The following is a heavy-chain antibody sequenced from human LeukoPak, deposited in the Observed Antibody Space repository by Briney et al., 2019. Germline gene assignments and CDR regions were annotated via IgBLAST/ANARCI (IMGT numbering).Heavy chain of an antibody. J-gene: IGHJ5*02. Sequence: PGGSLRLSCAASGFTFSSYEMNWVRQAPGKGLEWVSYISSSGSTIYYADSVKGRFTISRDNAKNSLYLQMNSLRAEDTAVYYCARDGPNWGFIASTNWFDPWGQGTLVTVSS. D-gene: IGHD7-27*01. CDR3: ARDGPNWGFIASTNWFDP. V-gene: IGHV3-48*03. CDR1: GFTFSSYE. CDR2: ISSSGSTI.